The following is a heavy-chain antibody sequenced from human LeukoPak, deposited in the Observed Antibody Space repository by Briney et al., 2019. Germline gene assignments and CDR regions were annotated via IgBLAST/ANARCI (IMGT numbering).Heavy chain of an antibody. D-gene: IGHD6-13*01. J-gene: IGHJ4*02. Sequence: ASVKVSCKASGYTFTSYYMHWVRQAPGQGLEWMGIINPSGGSTSYAQKFQGRVTMTRDMSTSTVYMELSSLRSEDTAVYYCARGDGSSWFIRYFDYWGQGTLVTVSS. CDR1: GYTFTSYY. CDR2: INPSGGST. CDR3: ARGDGSSWFIRYFDY. V-gene: IGHV1-46*01.